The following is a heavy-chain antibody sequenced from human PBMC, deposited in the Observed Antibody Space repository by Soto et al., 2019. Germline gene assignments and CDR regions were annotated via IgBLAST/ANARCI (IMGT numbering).Heavy chain of an antibody. V-gene: IGHV1-18*01. D-gene: IGHD1-26*01. CDR3: ARILLVGTTDYYYYGMDV. J-gene: IGHJ6*02. Sequence: QVQLVQSGAEVKKPGASVKVSCKASGYTFTSYGISWVRQAPGQGLEWMGWISAYNGNTNYAQKLQGRVTMNTDTSTSTAYMELRSLRSDDTAVYYCARILLVGTTDYYYYGMDVWGQGTTVTVSS. CDR1: GYTFTSYG. CDR2: ISAYNGNT.